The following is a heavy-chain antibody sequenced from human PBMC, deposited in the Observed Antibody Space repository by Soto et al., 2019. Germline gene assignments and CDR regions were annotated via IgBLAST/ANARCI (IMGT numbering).Heavy chain of an antibody. CDR3: ASAQPRAYDYWSGYSTDDWFDP. CDR2: IKQDGSEK. V-gene: IGHV3-7*05. J-gene: IGHJ5*02. D-gene: IGHD3-3*01. CDR1: GFTFSSYW. Sequence: EVQLVESGGGLVQPGGSLRLSCAASGFTFSSYWMSWVRQAPGKGLEWVANIKQDGSEKYYGDSVKGRFTISRDNAKNSMYLQMNSLRAEDTAVYYCASAQPRAYDYWSGYSTDDWFDPWGQETLVTVSS.